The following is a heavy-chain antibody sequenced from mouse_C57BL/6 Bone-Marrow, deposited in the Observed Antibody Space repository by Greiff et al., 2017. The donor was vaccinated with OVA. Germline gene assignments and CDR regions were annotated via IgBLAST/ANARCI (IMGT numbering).Heavy chain of an antibody. J-gene: IGHJ3*01. CDR1: GFTFSDYY. Sequence: EVKLVESGGGLVQPGGSLKLSCAASGFTFSDYYMYWVRQTPEKRLEWVAYISNGGGSTYYPDTVKGRFTISRDNAKNTLYLQMSRLKSEDTAMYYCGAKGDSTGYVWFDYWGQGTLVTVSA. CDR2: ISNGGGST. D-gene: IGHD3-2*02. CDR3: GAKGDSTGYVWFDY. V-gene: IGHV5-12*01.